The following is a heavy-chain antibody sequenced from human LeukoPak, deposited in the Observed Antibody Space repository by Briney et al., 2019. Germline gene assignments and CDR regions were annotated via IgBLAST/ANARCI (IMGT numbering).Heavy chain of an antibody. V-gene: IGHV4-39*07. CDR2: IYYSGST. Sequence: SETLSLTCTVSGGSISSSSYYWGWIRQPPGKGLEWIGSIYYSGSTYYNPSLKSRVTISVDTSKNQFSLKLSSVTAADTAVYYCASGSGYNWFDPWGQGTLVTVSS. CDR1: GGSISSSSYY. J-gene: IGHJ5*02. CDR3: ASGSGYNWFDP. D-gene: IGHD3-10*01.